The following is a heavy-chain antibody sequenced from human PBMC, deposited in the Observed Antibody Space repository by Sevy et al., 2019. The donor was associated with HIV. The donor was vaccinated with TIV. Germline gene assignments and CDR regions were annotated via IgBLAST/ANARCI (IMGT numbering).Heavy chain of an antibody. Sequence: SLRLSCAASGFTFDDYAMHWVRQAPGKGLEWVSSISWNSGNIGYADSVKGRFTISRDNAKNSLYLQMNSLRAEDTALYYCAKGHYYDSSGYYSNWGQGTLVTVSS. D-gene: IGHD3-22*01. J-gene: IGHJ4*02. CDR2: ISWNSGNI. CDR1: GFTFDDYA. V-gene: IGHV3-9*01. CDR3: AKGHYYDSSGYYSN.